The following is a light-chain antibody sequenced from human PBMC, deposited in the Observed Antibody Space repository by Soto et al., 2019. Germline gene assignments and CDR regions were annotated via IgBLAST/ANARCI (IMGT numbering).Light chain of an antibody. CDR2: EVN. Sequence: QSALTQPASVSGSPGQSITISCTGTSDDVGGYNYVSWYQQHPGKAPKLMIFEVNNRPSGVSNRFSGSRSGNTASLTISGLQAEDEADYYCSSYRSGNTLVVFGGWNKLTV. V-gene: IGLV2-14*01. J-gene: IGLJ2*01. CDR3: SSYRSGNTLVV. CDR1: SDDVGGYNY.